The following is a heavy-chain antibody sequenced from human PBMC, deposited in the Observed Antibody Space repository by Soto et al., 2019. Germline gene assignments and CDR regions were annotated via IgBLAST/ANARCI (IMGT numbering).Heavy chain of an antibody. Sequence: DVQLLESGGGLVQPGGSLRLSCEASGFTFSSYAMSWVRQAPGKGLEWVSAISGSGGSTYYADSVKGRFTISRDNSKNTLYLQMNSLRAEDTAVYYFVKDRAAVYDSCGYYYGNWFDPWGQGTLVTVSS. CDR1: GFTFSSYA. J-gene: IGHJ5*02. CDR3: VKDRAAVYDSCGYYYGNWFDP. D-gene: IGHD3-22*01. V-gene: IGHV3-23*01. CDR2: ISGSGGST.